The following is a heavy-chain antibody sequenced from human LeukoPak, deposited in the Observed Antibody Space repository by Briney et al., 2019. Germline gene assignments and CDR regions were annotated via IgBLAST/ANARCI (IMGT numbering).Heavy chain of an antibody. CDR2: TYYSGTT. CDR3: ARNKQNVFDY. Sequence: PSETLPLTCTVSGGSINDYYWTWIRQPPGKGLEWIGNTYYSGTTNYNPSLKSRVTMSVDTSKNQFSLKLSSVTAADTAVYYCARNKQNVFDYWGQGTLVTVSS. D-gene: IGHD1-1*01. CDR1: GGSINDYY. J-gene: IGHJ4*02. V-gene: IGHV4-59*12.